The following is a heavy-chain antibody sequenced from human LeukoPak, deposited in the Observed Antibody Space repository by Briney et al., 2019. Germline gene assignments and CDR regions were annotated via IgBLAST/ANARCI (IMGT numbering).Heavy chain of an antibody. D-gene: IGHD3-9*01. CDR3: ARDVGATGWHTFDY. J-gene: IGHJ4*02. V-gene: IGHV6-1*01. CDR2: TYYRSKWYN. Sequence: SQTLSVTCAISGDSGASNNGALNWIRQSPSRGLEWLGRTYYRSKWYNDYAGSFISRITISPDTSKNQFSQQLDSVTPEDTAVYYCARDVGATGWHTFDYWGQGTLVTVSS. CDR1: GDSGASNNGA.